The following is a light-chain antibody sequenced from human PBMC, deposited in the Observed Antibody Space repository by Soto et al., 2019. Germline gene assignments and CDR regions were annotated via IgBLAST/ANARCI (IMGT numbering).Light chain of an antibody. J-gene: IGKJ1*01. Sequence: DIQMTQSPSTLSASVGDRVTITCRASQTISSWLAWYQQKPGKAPKLLIYAASTLESGVSSRFSGRGSETEFTLTINSLQPEDFAIYYCQQYKSYLRTFGQGTKVEIK. V-gene: IGKV1-5*01. CDR1: QTISSW. CDR3: QQYKSYLRT. CDR2: AAS.